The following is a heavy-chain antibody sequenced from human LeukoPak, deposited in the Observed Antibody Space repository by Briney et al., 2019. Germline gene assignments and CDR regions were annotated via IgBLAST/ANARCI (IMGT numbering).Heavy chain of an antibody. CDR3: AKGYCSGGSCYSHY. CDR2: ISYDGSNK. Sequence: GGSLRLSCAASGFTFSSYGMHWARQAPGKGLEWVAVISYDGSNKYYADSVKGRFTISRDNSKNTLYLQMNSLRAEDTAVYYCAKGYCSGGSCYSHYWGQGTLVTVSS. J-gene: IGHJ4*02. CDR1: GFTFSSYG. V-gene: IGHV3-30*18. D-gene: IGHD2-15*01.